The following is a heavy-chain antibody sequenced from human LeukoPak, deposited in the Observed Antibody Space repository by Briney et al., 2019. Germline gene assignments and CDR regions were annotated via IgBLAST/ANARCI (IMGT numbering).Heavy chain of an antibody. Sequence: SETLSLTCSLSGHSISSNYYWGWIRQPPGKGLEWIGCISHSGSTYYNPSLKSRLTMSVDTSKNQLSLKLRSVTAADTAIYYCTRGTYYDFWRGYYSDYWGQGTLVAVSS. J-gene: IGHJ4*02. CDR1: GHSISSNYY. D-gene: IGHD3-3*01. CDR2: ISHSGST. CDR3: TRGTYYDFWRGYYSDY. V-gene: IGHV4-38-2*02.